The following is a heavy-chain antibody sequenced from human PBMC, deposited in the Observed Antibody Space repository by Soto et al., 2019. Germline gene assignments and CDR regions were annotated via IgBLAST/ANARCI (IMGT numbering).Heavy chain of an antibody. CDR1: GGSISNYY. J-gene: IGHJ4*02. CDR3: ARSDGRY. Sequence: SETLSLTCTVSGGSISNYYWNWIRQPPGKGLEWIGYIYYSGSTNYNPSLKSRVTVSVDTSKNQFSLKLSSVTAADTAVYYCARSDGRYWGQGTLVTVSS. CDR2: IYYSGST. V-gene: IGHV4-59*01.